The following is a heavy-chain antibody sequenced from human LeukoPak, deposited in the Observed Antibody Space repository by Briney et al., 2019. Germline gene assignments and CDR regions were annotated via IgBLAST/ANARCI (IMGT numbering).Heavy chain of an antibody. CDR3: ARPLLAYCSGGSCYSAWQH. D-gene: IGHD2-15*01. CDR2: INPNSGGT. Sequence: SVKVSCKASGYTFTGYYMHWVRQAPGQGLEWMGWINPNSGGTNYAQKFQGRVTMTRDTSISTAYMELSRLRSDDTAVYYCARPLLAYCSGGSCYSAWQHWGQGTLVTVSS. CDR1: GYTFTGYY. V-gene: IGHV1-2*02. J-gene: IGHJ1*01.